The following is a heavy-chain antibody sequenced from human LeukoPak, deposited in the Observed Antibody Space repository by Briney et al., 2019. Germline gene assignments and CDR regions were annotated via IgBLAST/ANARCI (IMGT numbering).Heavy chain of an antibody. CDR3: ARDSIFGVVRGNFDY. D-gene: IGHD3-3*01. CDR1: GYTFTSYG. J-gene: IGHJ4*02. Sequence: GASVKVSCKASGYTFTSYGISWVRQAPGQGLEWMGWISAYNGNTNYAQKLQGRVTMTTDTPTSTAYMELRSLRSDDTAVYYCARDSIFGVVRGNFDYWGQGTLVTVSS. V-gene: IGHV1-18*01. CDR2: ISAYNGNT.